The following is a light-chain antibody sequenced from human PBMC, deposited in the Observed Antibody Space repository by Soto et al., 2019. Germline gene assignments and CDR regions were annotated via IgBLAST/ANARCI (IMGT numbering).Light chain of an antibody. V-gene: IGLV1-51*01. CDR3: GTWDSGLSAGV. Sequence: QSVLTQPPSVSAAPGQKVTIFCSGSTSNIGNNDVSWYQQLPGTAPKLLVYDNNKRPSEIPDRFSGSKSGTSATLGITGLQTGDEADYYCGTWDSGLSAGVFGGGTKLTVL. CDR2: DNN. J-gene: IGLJ2*01. CDR1: TSNIGNND.